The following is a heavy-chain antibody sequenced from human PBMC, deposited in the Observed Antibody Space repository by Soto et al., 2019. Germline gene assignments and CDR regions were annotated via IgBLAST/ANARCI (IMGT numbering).Heavy chain of an antibody. J-gene: IGHJ5*02. CDR2: IYYSGST. Sequence: PSETLSLTCTVSGGSISSSSYYWGWIRQPPGKGLEWIGSIYYSGSTYYNPSLKSRVTISVDTSKNQFSLKLSSVTAADTAVYYCARLKRAIRYFDWLPPHNWFDPWGQGTLVPVAS. CDR3: ARLKRAIRYFDWLPPHNWFDP. D-gene: IGHD3-9*01. V-gene: IGHV4-39*01. CDR1: GGSISSSSYY.